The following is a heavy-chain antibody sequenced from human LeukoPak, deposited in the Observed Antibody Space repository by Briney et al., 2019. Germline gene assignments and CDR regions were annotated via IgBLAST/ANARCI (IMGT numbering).Heavy chain of an antibody. CDR1: GFTFSSYG. D-gene: IGHD5-18*01. CDR2: ISWNSGDI. Sequence: GGSLRLSCAASGFTFSSYGMHWVRQAPGKGLEWVSGISWNSGDIGYADSVKGRFTISRDNAKNSLYLQMNSLRAEDTALYYCAKVRGYSYGSFDYWGQGTLVTVSP. CDR3: AKVRGYSYGSFDY. J-gene: IGHJ4*02. V-gene: IGHV3-9*01.